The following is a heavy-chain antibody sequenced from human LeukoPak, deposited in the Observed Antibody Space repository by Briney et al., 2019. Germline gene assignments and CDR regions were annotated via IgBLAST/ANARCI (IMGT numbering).Heavy chain of an antibody. V-gene: IGHV3-11*01. CDR2: ISSSGSTI. D-gene: IGHD6-13*01. J-gene: IGHJ4*02. CDR1: GFTFSSYY. Sequence: GGSLRLSCAASGFTFSSYYMSWVRQAPGKGLEWVSYISSSGSTIYYADSVKGRFTISRDNAKNSLYLQMNSLRAEDTAVYYCARGDSSWYYFDYXXQGXLVTVSS. CDR3: ARGDSSWYYFDY.